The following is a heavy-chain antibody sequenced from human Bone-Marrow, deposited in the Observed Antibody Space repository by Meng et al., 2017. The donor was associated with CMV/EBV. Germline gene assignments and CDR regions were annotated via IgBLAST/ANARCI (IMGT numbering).Heavy chain of an antibody. CDR2: VYYSEST. CDR1: GGSISSDNYY. V-gene: IGHV4-39*01. D-gene: IGHD3-3*01. Sequence: SETLSLTCTVSGGSISSDNYYWGWIRQPPGKGLEWIGSVYYSESTSQNPSLKRRVTISVDTSKNQFSLELSSVTAADAAVYYCAGGSRITIFGVVIMNGMDVWGQGTMVTVS. CDR3: AGGSRITIFGVVIMNGMDV. J-gene: IGHJ6*02.